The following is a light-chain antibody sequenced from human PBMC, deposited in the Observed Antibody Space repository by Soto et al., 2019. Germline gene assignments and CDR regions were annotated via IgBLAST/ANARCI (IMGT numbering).Light chain of an antibody. CDR1: QSIRSY. CDR3: QQYINYRA. J-gene: IGKJ1*01. V-gene: IGKV1-5*01. Sequence: DIQMTQSPSSLSASVGDRVTITCRASQSIRSYLNWYQQKPGKAPKLLIYDASSLESGVPSRFGGGGSGTEFTLTISSLQPDDFAIYYCQQYINYRAFGQGTKVDIK. CDR2: DAS.